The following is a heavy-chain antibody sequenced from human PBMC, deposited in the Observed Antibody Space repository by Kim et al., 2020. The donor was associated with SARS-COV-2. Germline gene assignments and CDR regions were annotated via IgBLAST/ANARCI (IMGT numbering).Heavy chain of an antibody. CDR1: GFTFSNAW. J-gene: IGHJ6*02. D-gene: IGHD6-13*01. CDR3: TRTDSSSWYSYYYYYGMDV. CDR2: IKSKTDGGTT. Sequence: GGSLRLSCAASGFTFSNAWMSWVRQAPGKGLEWVGRIKSKTDGGTTDYAAPVKGRFTISRDDSKNTLYLQMNSLKTEDTAVYYCTRTDSSSWYSYYYYYGMDVWGQGTTVTVSS. V-gene: IGHV3-15*01.